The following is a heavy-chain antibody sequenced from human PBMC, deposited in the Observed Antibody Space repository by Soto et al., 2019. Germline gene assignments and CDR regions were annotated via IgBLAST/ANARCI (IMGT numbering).Heavy chain of an antibody. V-gene: IGHV3-21*03. D-gene: IGHD3-22*01. CDR3: ARDSGDXSSGYSFLYYYYYGMDV. CDR2: ISSSSSYI. Sequence: GGSMRLSCAASGFTFSIYSMNWVRQAPGKGLEWVSSISSSSSYIYYADSVKGRFTISRDNAKNSLYLQMNSLRAEDTAVYYCARDSGDXSSGYSFLYYYYYGMDVWGQGTTVTVSS. CDR1: GFTFSIYS. J-gene: IGHJ6*02.